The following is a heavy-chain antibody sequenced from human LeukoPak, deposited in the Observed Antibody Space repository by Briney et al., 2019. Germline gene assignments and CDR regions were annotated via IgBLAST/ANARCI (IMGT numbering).Heavy chain of an antibody. V-gene: IGHV3-33*06. J-gene: IGHJ4*02. CDR3: AKDWSYYDSSGYSDAPLDY. Sequence: PGGSLRLSCAASGFTFSSYGMHWVRQAPGKGLEWVAVIWYDGSNKYYADSVKGRFTISRDNSKNTLYLQMNSLRAEDTAVYYRAKDWSYYDSSGYSDAPLDYWGQGTLVTVSS. CDR2: IWYDGSNK. CDR1: GFTFSSYG. D-gene: IGHD3-22*01.